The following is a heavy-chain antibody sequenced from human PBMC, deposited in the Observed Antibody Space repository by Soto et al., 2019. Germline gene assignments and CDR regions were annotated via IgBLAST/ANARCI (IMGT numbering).Heavy chain of an antibody. D-gene: IGHD2-15*01. CDR1: GFTFSSYA. CDR2: ISGSGGST. CDR3: AKDLVVVVAATNPGGVLDG. V-gene: IGHV3-23*01. Sequence: GGSLRLSCAASGFTFSSYAMSWVRQAPGKGLEWVSAISGSGGSTYYADSVKGRFTISRDNSKNTLYLQMNSLRAEDTAVYYCAKDLVVVVAATNPGGVLDGWGQGTTVTVS. J-gene: IGHJ6*02.